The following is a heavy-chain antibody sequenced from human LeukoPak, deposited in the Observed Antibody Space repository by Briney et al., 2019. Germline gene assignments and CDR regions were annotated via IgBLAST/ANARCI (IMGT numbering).Heavy chain of an antibody. V-gene: IGHV3-48*02. CDR2: ISSSSSTI. CDR3: AREAGYDSSGYYYLGVDY. D-gene: IGHD3-22*01. J-gene: IGHJ4*02. Sequence: GGSLRLSCAASGFTFSSYSMNWVRQAPGKGLEWVSYISSSSSTIYYADSVKGRFTISRDNAKNSLYLQMNSLRDEDTAVYYSAREAGYDSSGYYYLGVDYWGQGTLVTVSS. CDR1: GFTFSSYS.